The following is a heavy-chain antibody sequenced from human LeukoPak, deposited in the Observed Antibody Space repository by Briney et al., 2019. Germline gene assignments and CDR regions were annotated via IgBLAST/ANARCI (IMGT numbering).Heavy chain of an antibody. Sequence: GGSLRLSCAASGFTFSSYSMNSVRQAPGKGLEWVSSISSSSSYIYYADSVKGRFTISRDNAKNSLYLQMNSLRAEDTAVYYCASGADILTGYYGHWGQGTLVTVSS. J-gene: IGHJ4*02. CDR3: ASGADILTGYYGH. D-gene: IGHD3-9*01. CDR2: ISSSSSYI. CDR1: GFTFSSYS. V-gene: IGHV3-21*01.